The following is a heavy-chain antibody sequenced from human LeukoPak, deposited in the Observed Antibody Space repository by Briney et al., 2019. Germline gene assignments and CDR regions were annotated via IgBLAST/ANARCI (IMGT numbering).Heavy chain of an antibody. CDR1: GFTFSNYA. V-gene: IGHV3-33*06. J-gene: IGHJ6*03. Sequence: GGSLRLSCAASGFTFSNYAMHWVRQAPGKGLEWVAIIWYDGSNKYYADSVKGRFTISRDNSKNTLYLQMNSLRAEDTAVYYCAKDREGYSSSWYGYYYDSSGSPPSMDVWGKGTTVTVSS. CDR3: AKDREGYSSSWYGYYYDSSGSPPSMDV. CDR2: IWYDGSNK. D-gene: IGHD6-13*01.